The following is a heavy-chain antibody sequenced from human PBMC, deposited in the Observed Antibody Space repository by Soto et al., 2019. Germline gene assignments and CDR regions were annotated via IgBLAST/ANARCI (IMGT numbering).Heavy chain of an antibody. CDR3: AKDMDRRLYYDFWSGYWVPFDI. J-gene: IGHJ3*02. CDR2: ISWNSGSI. CDR1: GFTFDDYA. Sequence: QAGGSLRLSCAASGFTFDDYAMHWVRQAPGKGLEWVSGISWNSGSIGYADSVKGRFTISRDNAKNSLYLQMNSLRAEDTALYYCAKDMDRRLYYDFWSGYWVPFDIWGQGTMVTVSS. V-gene: IGHV3-9*01. D-gene: IGHD3-3*01.